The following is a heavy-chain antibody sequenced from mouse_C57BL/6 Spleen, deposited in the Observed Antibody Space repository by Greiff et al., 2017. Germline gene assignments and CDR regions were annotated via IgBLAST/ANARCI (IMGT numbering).Heavy chain of an antibody. Sequence: QVQLQQPGAELVRPGSSVKLSCKASGYTFTSYWMHWVKQRPIQGLEWIGNIDPSDSETHYNQKFKDKATLTVDKSSGTAYMQLSSLTAADSAVYYCARGGSYYGSYFDYWGQGTTLTVSS. J-gene: IGHJ2*01. CDR1: GYTFTSYW. CDR3: ARGGSYYGSYFDY. D-gene: IGHD2-1*01. CDR2: IDPSDSET. V-gene: IGHV1-52*01.